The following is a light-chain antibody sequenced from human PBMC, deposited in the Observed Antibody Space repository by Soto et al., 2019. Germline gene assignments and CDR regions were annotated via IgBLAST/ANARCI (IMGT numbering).Light chain of an antibody. CDR3: QQSYSTPRLT. Sequence: DIQMTQSPSSLSASVGDRVTITCRASQSISSYLNWYQQKPEKAPKLLIYAASSLQSGVPSRFSGSGSGTDFTLTISSLQPEDFATYYCQQSYSTPRLTFGGGTKVDIK. J-gene: IGKJ4*01. CDR1: QSISSY. V-gene: IGKV1-39*01. CDR2: AAS.